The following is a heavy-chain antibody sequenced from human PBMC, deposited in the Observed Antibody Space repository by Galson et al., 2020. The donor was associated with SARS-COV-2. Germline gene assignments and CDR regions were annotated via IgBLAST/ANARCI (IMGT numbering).Heavy chain of an antibody. CDR2: IYPDDSYT. V-gene: IGHV5-51*01. D-gene: IGHD6-19*01. CDR3: ARHGASSGWYEGIDY. CDR1: GYSFTNYW. J-gene: IGHJ4*02. Sequence: GESLKIYCRTSGYSFTNYWIGWVRQVPGKGLEWMGIIYPDDSYTIYSPSFQGQVTISAYKSLGTAFLQWSSLKASDTAIYYCARHGASSGWYEGIDYWCQGTLVTVSS.